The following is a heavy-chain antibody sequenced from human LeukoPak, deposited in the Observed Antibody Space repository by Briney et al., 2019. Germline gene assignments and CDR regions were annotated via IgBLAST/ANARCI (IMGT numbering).Heavy chain of an antibody. Sequence: GGSLILSCASSGFTFSSYAMSWVRQAPGKGLEWVSAISGSGGSTYYADSVKGRFTISRDNSKNTLYLQMNSLRAEDTAVYYCAKIQASFYGGKARNYFDYWGQGTLVTVSS. CDR1: GFTFSSYA. CDR3: AKIQASFYGGKARNYFDY. J-gene: IGHJ4*02. D-gene: IGHD4-23*01. CDR2: ISGSGGST. V-gene: IGHV3-23*01.